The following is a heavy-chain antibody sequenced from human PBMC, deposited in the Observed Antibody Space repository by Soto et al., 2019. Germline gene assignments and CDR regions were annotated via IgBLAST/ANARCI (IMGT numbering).Heavy chain of an antibody. V-gene: IGHV5-51*01. CDR2: IFPGDSNT. J-gene: IGHJ4*02. Sequence: GESLKISCKDFGDTFNTFWIAGVRGMPGKGLEWIGTIFPGDSNTRYKPSFEGQVAISVDKSVTTAYLQWSSLKASDTAMYYCAKRKNKVGAPFDSWGQGTLVTVSS. D-gene: IGHD1-26*01. CDR3: AKRKNKVGAPFDS. CDR1: GDTFNTFW.